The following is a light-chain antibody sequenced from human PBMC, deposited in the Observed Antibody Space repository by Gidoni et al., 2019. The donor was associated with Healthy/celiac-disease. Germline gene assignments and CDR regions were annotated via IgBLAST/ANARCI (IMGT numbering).Light chain of an antibody. Sequence: DIQMTQSPSSLSASVGDRFTITCRASQTISTYLNWYQQRPGEATKLLVYAASSLQRGVPSRFSATESGTDFTLTINGLQPEDFATYYCQQSYSMPRTFXXXTKVEV. CDR1: QTISTY. V-gene: IGKV1-39*01. J-gene: IGKJ1*01. CDR2: AAS. CDR3: QQSYSMPRT.